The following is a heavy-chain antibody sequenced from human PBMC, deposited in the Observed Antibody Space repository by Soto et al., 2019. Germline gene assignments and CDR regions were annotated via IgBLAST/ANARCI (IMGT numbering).Heavy chain of an antibody. J-gene: IGHJ5*02. Sequence: GASVKVSCKASGYTFTSYFMHWVRQAPGQGLEWMGILNLSGGTTSYAEKFQGRVTMTRDESTSTAYMELSSLRSKDTAVYYCARENWDYYDSSGYYYSAWGQGTLVTVSS. CDR3: ARENWDYYDSSGYYYSA. V-gene: IGHV1-46*01. CDR2: LNLSGGTT. CDR1: GYTFTSYF. D-gene: IGHD3-22*01.